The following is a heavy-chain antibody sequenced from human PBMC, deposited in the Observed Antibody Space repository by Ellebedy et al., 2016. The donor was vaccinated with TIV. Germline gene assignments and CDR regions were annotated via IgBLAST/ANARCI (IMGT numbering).Heavy chain of an antibody. V-gene: IGHV4-59*01. CDR3: VSSASMDAFDL. CDR2: LYYTGST. CDR1: GGSLSDNY. J-gene: IGHJ3*01. D-gene: IGHD3-16*01. Sequence: SETLSLTCAVSGGSLSDNYWTWIRQPPGKGLEWIGYLYYTGSTNYNPSLKSRVTISVKTPRNQFSLKLSSVTAADTAVYYCVSSASMDAFDLWGQGTMVTVSS.